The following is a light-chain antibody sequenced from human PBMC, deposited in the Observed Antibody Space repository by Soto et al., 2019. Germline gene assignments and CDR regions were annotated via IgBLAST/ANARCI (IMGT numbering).Light chain of an antibody. V-gene: IGKV3-15*01. Sequence: ERLMTHSPGTLSVSLWEIATLSCRASQSVSSNLAWYQQKPGQAPRLLIYGVSTRATGVPARFSGSGSGTEFTLTISSLQSEDFAVYYCQHYDNWPPTWTFGQGTKVDIK. J-gene: IGKJ1*01. CDR1: QSVSSN. CDR2: GVS. CDR3: QHYDNWPPTWT.